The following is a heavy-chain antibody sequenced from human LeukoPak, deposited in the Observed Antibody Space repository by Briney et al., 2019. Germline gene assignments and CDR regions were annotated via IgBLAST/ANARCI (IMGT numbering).Heavy chain of an antibody. CDR1: VFTFSYYE. Sequence: GGSLRLSCAASVFTFSYYEMNSVRQAPGKGLEWVSYISSSGSTIYYADSVKGRFTTSRDNAKNSLYLQMNSLIAEDTAVDYCAGERESGGWCDGYYFDYWGQGTLVTVSS. J-gene: IGHJ4*02. CDR2: ISSSGSTI. D-gene: IGHD6-19*01. CDR3: AGERESGGWCDGYYFDY. V-gene: IGHV3-48*03.